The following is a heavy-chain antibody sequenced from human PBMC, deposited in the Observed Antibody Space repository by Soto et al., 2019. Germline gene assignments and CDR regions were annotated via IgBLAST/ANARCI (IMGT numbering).Heavy chain of an antibody. V-gene: IGHV4-59*03. CDR1: GASINSDY. CDR2: IYHMGGT. Sequence: PSETLSLTCTVSGASINSDYWGWIRQSPGKGLEWIGYIYHMGGTDYNPSLKSRVTISIDKSKNQFSLNLRSVTAADTAVYFCARFTYRSGFNWFDPWGQGTQVTVSS. CDR3: ARFTYRSGFNWFDP. D-gene: IGHD6-19*01. J-gene: IGHJ5*02.